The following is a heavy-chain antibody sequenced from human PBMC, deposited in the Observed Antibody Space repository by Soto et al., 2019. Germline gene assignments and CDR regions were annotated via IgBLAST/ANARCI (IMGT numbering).Heavy chain of an antibody. CDR2: IYWDDDK. D-gene: IGHD3-3*01. Sequence: ESSPTLVKPTRTLTLTCRFCVVSLTTRGVGVGWIRQSPGKAPEWLALIYWDDDKRYSPSLKSRLTITKDTSKNQVVLTMANLDPADTATYYCAHRVLRTVFGLVTTTAIYFDLWGQGTPVTVSS. V-gene: IGHV2-5*02. J-gene: IGHJ4*02. CDR1: VVSLTTRGVG. CDR3: AHRVLRTVFGLVTTTAIYFDL.